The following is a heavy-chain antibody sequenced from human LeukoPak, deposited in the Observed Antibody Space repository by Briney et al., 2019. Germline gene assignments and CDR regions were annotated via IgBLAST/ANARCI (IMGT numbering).Heavy chain of an antibody. CDR1: GFTFSSYA. CDR2: ISGSGGST. D-gene: IGHD2-2*02. J-gene: IGHJ4*02. V-gene: IGHV3-23*01. CDR3: ARDPDCSSTSCYNDY. Sequence: GGSLRLSCAASGFTFSSYAMSWVRQAPGKGLEWVSAISGSGGSTYYADSVKGRFTISRDNAKNSLYLQMNSLRAENTAVYYCARDPDCSSTSCYNDYWGQGTLVTVSS.